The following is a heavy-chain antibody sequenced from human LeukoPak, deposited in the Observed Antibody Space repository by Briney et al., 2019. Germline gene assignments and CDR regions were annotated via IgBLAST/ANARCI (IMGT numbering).Heavy chain of an antibody. CDR2: ISSSGSTI. J-gene: IGHJ4*02. Sequence: GGSLRLSCAASGFTFSSYEMNWVRQAPGKGLEWVSYISSSGSTIYYADSVKGRFTISRDNSKNTLYLQMNSLRAEDTAVYYCARVGDTAMVTGENYFDYWGQGTLVTVSS. CDR3: ARVGDTAMVTGENYFDY. D-gene: IGHD5-18*01. V-gene: IGHV3-48*03. CDR1: GFTFSSYE.